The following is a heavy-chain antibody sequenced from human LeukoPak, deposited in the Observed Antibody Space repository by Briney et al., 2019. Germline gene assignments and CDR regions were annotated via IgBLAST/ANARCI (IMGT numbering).Heavy chain of an antibody. J-gene: IGHJ4*02. CDR2: INAGNGDT. CDR3: ARKVRAIDLDY. Sequence: GASVKLSCKTSGFIFTNFAIHWVRQVPGQRLEWMGWINAGNGDTKYSQKFQGRATITIDTSASTTYVELSSLTSEDAAVYFCARKVRAIDLDYWGQGTLVAVSS. CDR1: GFIFTNFA. D-gene: IGHD1-26*01. V-gene: IGHV1-3*01.